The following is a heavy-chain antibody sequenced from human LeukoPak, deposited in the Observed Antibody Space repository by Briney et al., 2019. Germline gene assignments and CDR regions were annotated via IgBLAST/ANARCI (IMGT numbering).Heavy chain of an antibody. CDR1: GFTFSTYT. D-gene: IGHD5-12*01. CDR3: ARKWWIKSYYAMDV. V-gene: IGHV3-21*05. CDR2: ISGSSSDI. J-gene: IGHJ6*02. Sequence: GGSLRLSCAASGFTFSTYTMIWVRQAPGKGLEWVSYISGSSSDIYYADSVKGRFTISRDNPKNSVYLQMSSLRGEDTAVYYCARKWWIKSYYAMDVWGQGTTVTVSS.